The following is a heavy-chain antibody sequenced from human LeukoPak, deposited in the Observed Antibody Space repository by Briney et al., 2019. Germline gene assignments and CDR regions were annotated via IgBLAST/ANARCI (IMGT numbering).Heavy chain of an antibody. CDR2: ISGSGGST. CDR1: GFTFSSYT. CDR3: AKRYSSGWYYFDY. Sequence: GGSLRLSCAASGFTFSSYTMSWVRQAPGKGLEWVSAISGSGGSTYYADSVKGRFTISRDNSKNTLYLQMNSLRAEDTAVYYCAKRYSSGWYYFDYWGQGTLVTVSS. V-gene: IGHV3-23*01. D-gene: IGHD6-19*01. J-gene: IGHJ4*02.